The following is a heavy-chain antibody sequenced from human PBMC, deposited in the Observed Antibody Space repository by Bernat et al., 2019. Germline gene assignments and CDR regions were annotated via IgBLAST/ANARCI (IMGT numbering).Heavy chain of an antibody. J-gene: IGHJ4*02. V-gene: IGHV3-30*18. CDR2: ISYDGSNK. Sequence: VQLVESGGGVVQPGRSLRLSCAASGFTFSGYGMHWVRQAPGKGLEWVAVISYDGSNKYYADSVKGRFTISRDNSKNTLYLQMNSLRAEDTAVYYCAKDQRAYQLLQPFDYWGQGTLVTVSS. CDR1: GFTFSGYG. D-gene: IGHD2-2*01. CDR3: AKDQRAYQLLQPFDY.